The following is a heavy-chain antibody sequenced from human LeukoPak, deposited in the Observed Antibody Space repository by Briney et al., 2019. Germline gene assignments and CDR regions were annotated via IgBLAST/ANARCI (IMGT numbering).Heavy chain of an antibody. J-gene: IGHJ5*02. V-gene: IGHV5-51*01. Sequence: GESLKISCKGSGYRFTTFWIGWVRQMPGKGLEWMGIIYPGDSDTRYSPSFQGQVTISADKSISTAYLQWSSLKASDTAMYYCARRATVTTSELDPWGQGTLVTVSS. D-gene: IGHD4-11*01. CDR3: ARRATVTTSELDP. CDR2: IYPGDSDT. CDR1: GYRFTTFW.